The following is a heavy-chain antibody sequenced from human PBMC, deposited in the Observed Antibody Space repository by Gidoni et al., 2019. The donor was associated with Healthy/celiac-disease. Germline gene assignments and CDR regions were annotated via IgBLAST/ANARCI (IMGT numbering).Heavy chain of an antibody. V-gene: IGHV3-21*01. CDR1: GFPFSSYS. CDR3: ARDRNEDFWSGYSSFPAAFDY. Sequence: EVQLVESGGGLVKPGGSLRLSCAASGFPFSSYSMNWVRQAPGKGLEWVSSISSSSSYIYYADSVKGRFTISRDNAKNSLYLQMNSLRAEDTAVYYCARDRNEDFWSGYSSFPAAFDYWGQGTLVTVSS. D-gene: IGHD3-3*01. J-gene: IGHJ4*02. CDR2: ISSSSSYI.